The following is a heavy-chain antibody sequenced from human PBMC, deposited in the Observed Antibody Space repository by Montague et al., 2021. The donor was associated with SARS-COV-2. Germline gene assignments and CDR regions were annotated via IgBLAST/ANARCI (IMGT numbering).Heavy chain of an antibody. V-gene: IGHV4-31*03. Sequence: TLSLTCTVSGGSISSGGYCWNWIRQYPGKGLEWIGYIYNSGTTSYSPSLRSRATISIDTSKNLFSLKLTSVTAAETAVYYCARTVLYSGYDYSWFDPWGQGTPVPVSS. CDR1: GGSISSGGYC. J-gene: IGHJ5*02. D-gene: IGHD5-12*01. CDR3: ARTVLYSGYDYSWFDP. CDR2: IYNSGTT.